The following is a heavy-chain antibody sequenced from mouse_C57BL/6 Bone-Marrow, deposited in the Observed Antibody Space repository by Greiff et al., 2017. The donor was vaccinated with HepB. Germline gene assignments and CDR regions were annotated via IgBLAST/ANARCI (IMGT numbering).Heavy chain of an antibody. D-gene: IGHD1-1*01. J-gene: IGHJ2*01. CDR1: GYAFSSSW. V-gene: IGHV1-82*01. CDR3: ARATTVVATGPFDY. Sequence: QVQLKQSGPELVKPGASVKISCKASGYAFSSSWMNWVKQRPGKGLEWIGRIYPGDGDTNYNGKFKGKATLTADKSSSTAYMQLSSLTSEDSAVYFCARATTVVATGPFDYWGQGTTLTVSS. CDR2: IYPGDGDT.